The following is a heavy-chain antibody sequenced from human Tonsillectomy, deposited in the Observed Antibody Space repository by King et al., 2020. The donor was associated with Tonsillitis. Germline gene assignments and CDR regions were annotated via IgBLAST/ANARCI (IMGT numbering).Heavy chain of an antibody. V-gene: IGHV3-9*01. CDR2: GTWNSGSV. CDR1: GFSFREYA. J-gene: IGHJ2*01. CDR3: VKDYEDALYYWYFYL. D-gene: IGHD2-15*01. Sequence: VQLVESGGGLAQPGGSLRLSCAASGFSFREYAMHWVRQVPGKGLEWVAGGTWNSGSVDYADSVKGRFTISRDNARKSLYLQRDSLRVEDTAFYYCVKDYEDALYYWYFYLWGRGALVTVSS.